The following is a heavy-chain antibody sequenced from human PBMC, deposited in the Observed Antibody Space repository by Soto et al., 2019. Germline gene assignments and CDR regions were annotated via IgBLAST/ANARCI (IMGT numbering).Heavy chain of an antibody. D-gene: IGHD5-18*01. Sequence: QVQLVQSGAEVKKPGSSVKVSCKASGGTFSSYAISWVRQAPGQGLEWMGGIISIFDTADYAQKFQGRVTITADESTSTAYMELSSLRSEDTAVYYCASNGYSYGYLFDYWGQGTLVTVSS. CDR2: IISIFDTA. CDR3: ASNGYSYGYLFDY. J-gene: IGHJ4*02. CDR1: GGTFSSYA. V-gene: IGHV1-69*12.